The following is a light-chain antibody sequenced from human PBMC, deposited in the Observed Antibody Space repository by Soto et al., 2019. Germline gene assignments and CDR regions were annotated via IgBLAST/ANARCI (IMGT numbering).Light chain of an antibody. Sequence: QSFLTQPPSASGSAGQSVTISCAGTKNDIGVYDFVSWYQHHPGKAPRLIIYEVVQRPSGVPDRFSGSKSGNTASLTVSGLQAADETDYFCKSYAGSNTHVFGSGTKVTVL. CDR1: KNDIGVYDF. CDR2: EVV. J-gene: IGLJ1*01. CDR3: KSYAGSNTHV. V-gene: IGLV2-8*01.